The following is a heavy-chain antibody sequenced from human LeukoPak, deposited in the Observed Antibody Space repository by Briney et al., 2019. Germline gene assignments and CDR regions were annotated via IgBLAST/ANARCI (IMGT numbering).Heavy chain of an antibody. CDR1: GGSISSSSYY. CDR2: IYYSGAT. CDR3: ARGFDY. Sequence: PSETLSPTCTVSGGSISSSSYYWGWIRQPPGKGLEWIGIIYYSGATYYNPSLKSRVTISVDTSKNQFSLKLSSVTAADTAMYYCARGFDYWGQGTLVTDSS. V-gene: IGHV4-39*07. J-gene: IGHJ4*02.